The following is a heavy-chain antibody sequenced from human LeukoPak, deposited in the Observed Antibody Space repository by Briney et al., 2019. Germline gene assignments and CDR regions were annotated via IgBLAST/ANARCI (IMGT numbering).Heavy chain of an antibody. CDR3: ARDLKRGYSSGRYSWGTGSSNDY. D-gene: IGHD6-19*01. V-gene: IGHV1-18*04. CDR2: ISAYNGNT. CDR1: GYTFTAYY. Sequence: GASVKVSCKASGYTFTAYYMHWVRQAPGQGLEWMGWISAYNGNTNYAQKLQGRVTMTTDTSTSTAYMELRSLRSDDTAVYYCARDLKRGYSSGRYSWGTGSSNDYWGQGTLVTVSS. J-gene: IGHJ4*02.